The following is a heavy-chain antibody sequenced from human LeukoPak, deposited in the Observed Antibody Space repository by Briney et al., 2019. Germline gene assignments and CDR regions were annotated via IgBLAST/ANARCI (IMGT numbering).Heavy chain of an antibody. J-gene: IGHJ6*03. V-gene: IGHV1-8*02. D-gene: IGHD6-13*01. CDR3: ARVMVSSWDTDYYYYYMDV. CDR1: GYTFTSYG. CDR2: MNPNSGNT. Sequence: ASVKVSCKASGYTFTSYGISWVRQAPGQGLEWMGWMNPNSGNTGYAQKFQGRVTMTRNTSISTAYMELSSLRSEDTAVYYCARVMVSSWDTDYYYYYMDVWGKGTTVTISS.